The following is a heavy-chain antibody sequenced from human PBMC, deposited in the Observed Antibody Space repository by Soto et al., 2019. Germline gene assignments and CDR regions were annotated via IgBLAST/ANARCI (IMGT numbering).Heavy chain of an antibody. CDR1: GYIFSTYW. J-gene: IGHJ4*02. CDR3: ARQGPGSY. D-gene: IGHD2-15*01. V-gene: IGHV5-51*01. CDR2: IFPGDSET. Sequence: PGESLKISCKGSGYIFSTYWIGWGLQGPGEGLEWMGLIFPGDSETTYSPSFQGHVSISADTSISTAYRQWNSLKTSDSAIYYCARQGPGSYWGQGTQVTVSS.